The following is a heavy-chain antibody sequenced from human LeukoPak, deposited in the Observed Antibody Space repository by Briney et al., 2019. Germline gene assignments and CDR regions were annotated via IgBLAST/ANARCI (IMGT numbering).Heavy chain of an antibody. Sequence: GASVKVSCKASGYTFTDYYLHWVRQAPGQGLEYMGWINPNNGITTYAQKFQGRVTMTSDTSSTTVYMELTRLRFDDPAVCYCASQATYNWFDTWGQGTLVTVPS. V-gene: IGHV1-2*02. J-gene: IGHJ5*02. CDR1: GYTFTDYY. CDR3: ASQATYNWFDT. CDR2: INPNNGIT.